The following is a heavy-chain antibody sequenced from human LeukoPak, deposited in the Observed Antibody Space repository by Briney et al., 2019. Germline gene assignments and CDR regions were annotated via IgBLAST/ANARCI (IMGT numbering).Heavy chain of an antibody. CDR2: IYPGDADI. V-gene: IGHV5-51*01. Sequence: GESLKISCKTSGYSFSSKWIAWVRQMPGKGLEFMGIIYPGDADIGYSPSFQGQVTISADGSISTAFLQWSSLKASDSAIYYCAKVGYCSGGSCYARGYLDDWGQGTLVTVSS. D-gene: IGHD2-15*01. CDR1: GYSFSSKW. CDR3: AKVGYCSGGSCYARGYLDD. J-gene: IGHJ4*02.